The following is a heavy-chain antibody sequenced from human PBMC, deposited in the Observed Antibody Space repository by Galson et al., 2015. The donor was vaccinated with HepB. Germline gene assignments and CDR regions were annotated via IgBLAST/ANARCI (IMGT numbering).Heavy chain of an antibody. CDR1: GFSFSSYA. J-gene: IGHJ4*02. D-gene: IGHD3-3*01. Sequence: SLRLSCAASGFSFSSYAMSWVRQAPGKGLEWVSAISSGGANTYYADSVKGRFAISRDNSKHTLYLQMNSLRAEDTAVYYCARGEAYYNFWSGSHFDHWGQGTLVTVSS. CDR3: ARGEAYYNFWSGSHFDH. V-gene: IGHV3-23*01. CDR2: ISSGGANT.